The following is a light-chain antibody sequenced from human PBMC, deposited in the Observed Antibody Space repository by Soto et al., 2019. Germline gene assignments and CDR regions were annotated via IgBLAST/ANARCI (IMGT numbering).Light chain of an antibody. Sequence: DIQMTQSPSSLSGSVGDRVTITCRASQDIINDLGWYQQKPGKDPKRLIYAASSLQSGVPSRFSGSGSGTEFTLTISSLQPDDFATYYCQQYDSYSTTFGQGTKVDIK. V-gene: IGKV1-17*01. CDR2: AAS. CDR1: QDIIND. J-gene: IGKJ1*01. CDR3: QQYDSYSTT.